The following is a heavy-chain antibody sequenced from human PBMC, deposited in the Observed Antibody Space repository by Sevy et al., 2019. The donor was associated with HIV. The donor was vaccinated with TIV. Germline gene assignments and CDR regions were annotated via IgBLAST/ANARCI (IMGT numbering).Heavy chain of an antibody. D-gene: IGHD2-21*02. CDR2: IGVGSGNT. Sequence: ASVKVSCKASGFTFTSSAVQWVRQARGQRLEGIGWIGVGSGNTNYAQKFQERVTITRDMSTSTADMELSSLGSEDTAVYYCAAETSCGGDCYPYYFDSWGQGTLVTVSS. J-gene: IGHJ4*02. V-gene: IGHV1-58*01. CDR1: GFTFTSSA. CDR3: AAETSCGGDCYPYYFDS.